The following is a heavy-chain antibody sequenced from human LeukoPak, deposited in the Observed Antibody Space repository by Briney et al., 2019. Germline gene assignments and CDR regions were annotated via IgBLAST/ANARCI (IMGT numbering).Heavy chain of an antibody. D-gene: IGHD5-12*01. CDR2: IYYSGST. V-gene: IGHV4-59*08. CDR3: ARGDGYNLNFDY. J-gene: IGHJ4*02. CDR1: GGSISSYY. Sequence: SETLSLTCTVSGGSISSYYWSWIRQPPGKGLEWIGYIYYSGSTNYNPSLKSRVTISVDTSKNQFSLKLSSVTAADTAVYYCARGDGYNLNFDYWGQGTLVTVSS.